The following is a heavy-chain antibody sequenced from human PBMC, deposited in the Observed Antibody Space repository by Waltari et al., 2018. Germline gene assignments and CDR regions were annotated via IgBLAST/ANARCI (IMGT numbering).Heavy chain of an antibody. CDR3: ARHSEVATITTDDAFDI. Sequence: QLQLQESGPGLVKPSETLSLTCTVSGGSISSSSYYWGWIRQPPGKGLEWIGSIYYSGSTYYNPSLKSRVTISVDTSKNQFSLKLSSVTAADTAVYYCARHSEVATITTDDAFDIWGQGTMVTVSS. J-gene: IGHJ3*02. CDR2: IYYSGST. V-gene: IGHV4-39*01. CDR1: GGSISSSSYY. D-gene: IGHD5-12*01.